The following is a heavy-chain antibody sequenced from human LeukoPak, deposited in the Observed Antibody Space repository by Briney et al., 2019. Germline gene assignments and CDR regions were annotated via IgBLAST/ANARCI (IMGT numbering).Heavy chain of an antibody. CDR1: GFSFSSHN. D-gene: IGHD1-26*01. Sequence: GGSLRLSCAASGFSFSSHNMHWVRQAPGKGLEWVAFIRYDGSNKYYADSVKGRFTISRDNSKNALYLQMNSLRAEDTAVYYCAKTLRELSGGAFDIWGQGTMVTVSS. CDR2: IRYDGSNK. CDR3: AKTLRELSGGAFDI. J-gene: IGHJ3*02. V-gene: IGHV3-30*02.